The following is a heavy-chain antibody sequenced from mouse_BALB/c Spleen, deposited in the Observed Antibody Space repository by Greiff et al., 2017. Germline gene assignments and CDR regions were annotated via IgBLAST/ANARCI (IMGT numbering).Heavy chain of an antibody. CDR1: GFTFSSYG. Sequence: EVQGVESGGGLVQPGGSLKLSCAASGFTFSSYGMSWVRQTPDKRLELVATINSNGGSTYYPDSVKGRFTISRDNAKNTLYLQMSSLKSEDTAMYYCARDAYYYGSSYVWFAYWGQGTLVTVSA. D-gene: IGHD1-1*01. V-gene: IGHV5-6-3*01. J-gene: IGHJ3*01. CDR3: ARDAYYYGSSYVWFAY. CDR2: INSNGGST.